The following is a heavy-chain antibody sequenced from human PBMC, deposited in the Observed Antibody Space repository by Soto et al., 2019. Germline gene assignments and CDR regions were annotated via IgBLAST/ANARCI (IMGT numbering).Heavy chain of an antibody. CDR2: INPNSGGT. J-gene: IGHJ4*02. CDR3: ARGNRKYYDFWSGYPPDY. Sequence: ASVKVSCKASGYTFTGYYMHWVRQAPGQGLEWMGWINPNSGGTNYAQKCQGWVTMTRDTSISTAYMELSRLRSDDTAVYYCARGNRKYYDFWSGYPPDYWGQGTLVTVSS. D-gene: IGHD3-3*01. CDR1: GYTFTGYY. V-gene: IGHV1-2*04.